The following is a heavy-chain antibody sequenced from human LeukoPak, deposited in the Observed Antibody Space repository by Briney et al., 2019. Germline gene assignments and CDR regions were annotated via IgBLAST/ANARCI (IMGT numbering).Heavy chain of an antibody. J-gene: IGHJ4*02. CDR2: ISGSSRHK. CDR1: GFTFSSYT. D-gene: IGHD6-13*01. Sequence: GGSLRLSCAASGFTFSSYTMNWVRQAPGKGLEWVSSISGSSRHKYYADSVKGRFTISRDNAKNSLYPQMNSLRAEDTAVYYCARTANFAAGYYIDYWGQGTLVTVSS. CDR3: ARTANFAAGYYIDY. V-gene: IGHV3-21*01.